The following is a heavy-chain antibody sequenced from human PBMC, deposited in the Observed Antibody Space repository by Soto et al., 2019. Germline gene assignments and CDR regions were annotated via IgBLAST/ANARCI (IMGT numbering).Heavy chain of an antibody. CDR1: GGIFRTSG. J-gene: IGHJ3*02. CDR2: IIPMFGTA. V-gene: IGHV1-69*05. D-gene: IGHD6-13*01. Sequence: QVHLVQSGAEVKKPGSSVKVSCEASGGIFRTSGISWVRQAPGQGLEWMGGIIPMFGTANYAQKFQGRVTXTXDXSSXTAYMELSSLRSEDTAVYYCARSYSRNREYDVFDIWGQGTKVTVSS. CDR3: ARSYSRNREYDVFDI.